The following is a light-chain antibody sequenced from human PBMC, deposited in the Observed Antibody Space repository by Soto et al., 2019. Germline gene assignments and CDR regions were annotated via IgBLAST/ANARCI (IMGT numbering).Light chain of an antibody. Sequence: DIQMTQSPSSLSASVGDRVTIACRASQDIDNYITWFQQRPGEAPKSLIYATAYLQVGVPSRFSGSGSGTDFALIITSLQREDVANDYCQQSDNFPLTFGGGTNVEIK. CDR2: ATA. CDR1: QDIDNY. V-gene: IGKV1-16*01. CDR3: QQSDNFPLT. J-gene: IGKJ4*01.